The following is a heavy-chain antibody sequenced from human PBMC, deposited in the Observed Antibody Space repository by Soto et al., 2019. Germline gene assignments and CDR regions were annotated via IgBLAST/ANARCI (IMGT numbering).Heavy chain of an antibody. CDR2: IPYDGSNK. CDR1: GFTFSSYG. J-gene: IGHJ4*02. D-gene: IGHD3-22*01. CDR3: AKGRYYYDSSGSLDH. V-gene: IGHV3-30*18. Sequence: VGSLRLSWTASGFTFSSYGMHWVRQSPGKGLEWVAVIPYDGSNKYYADSVKGRFTISRDNSKNTLYLQMNSLRAEDTAVYYCAKGRYYYDSSGSLDHWGQGTLVTVSS.